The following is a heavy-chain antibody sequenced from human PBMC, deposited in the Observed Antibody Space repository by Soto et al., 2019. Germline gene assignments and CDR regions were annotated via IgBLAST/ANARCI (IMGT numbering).Heavy chain of an antibody. J-gene: IGHJ4*02. CDR2: IYYSGST. D-gene: IGHD4-17*01. CDR3: ARAKDDYGDYVTDY. CDR1: GGSISSGDYY. Sequence: SETLSLTCTVSGGSISSGDYYWSWIRQPPGKGLEWIGYIYYSGSTYYNPSLKSRVTISVDTSKNQFSLKLSSVTAADTAVYYCARAKDDYGDYVTDYWGQGTLVTVSS. V-gene: IGHV4-30-4*01.